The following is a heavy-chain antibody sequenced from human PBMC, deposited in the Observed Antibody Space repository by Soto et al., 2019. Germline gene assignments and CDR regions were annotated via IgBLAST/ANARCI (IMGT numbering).Heavy chain of an antibody. Sequence: EMQLLESGGGLVQPGGSLILSCAASGFSFSTYSLSWVRQSTGKGLEWVSGISGTGESKHYADSARGRFAISRDNSRTTLSLQMSSRRAEDTAVYYGSYSWCDMWNTYYVQSGGQGTLVTVSS. CDR1: GFSFSTYS. J-gene: IGHJ4*02. CDR3: SYSWCDMWNTYYVQS. V-gene: IGHV3-23*01. CDR2: ISGTGESK. D-gene: IGHD1-1*01.